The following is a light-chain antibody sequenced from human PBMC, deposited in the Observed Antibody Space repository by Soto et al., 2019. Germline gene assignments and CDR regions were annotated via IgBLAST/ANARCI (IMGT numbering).Light chain of an antibody. Sequence: DILMTQSPSSLSASVGDRVTITCRARQSISSYLNWYQQKPGKAPKLLIYAASSLQSGVPSRFSGSGSGTDFTLTISSLQPEDFATYYCQQSYSTPYTFGQGTKLEIK. CDR2: AAS. CDR3: QQSYSTPYT. CDR1: QSISSY. J-gene: IGKJ2*01. V-gene: IGKV1-39*01.